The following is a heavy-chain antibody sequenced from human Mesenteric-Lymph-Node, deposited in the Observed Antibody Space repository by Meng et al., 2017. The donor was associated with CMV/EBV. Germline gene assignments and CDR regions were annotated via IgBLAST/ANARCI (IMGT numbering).Heavy chain of an antibody. CDR1: GYTVSTFY. V-gene: IGHV1-46*01. D-gene: IGHD3-10*01. CDR3: ARAQIGSRAYFDY. CDR2: LHPNGFGA. J-gene: IGHJ4*02. Sequence: ASVKISCKASGYTVSTFYIHWVRQAPGQGLEWVGILHPNGFGATYAQRFQGRIIMTTDTSTSTVYLELNSLISDDTAVYYCARAQIGSRAYFDYWGQGTLVTVSS.